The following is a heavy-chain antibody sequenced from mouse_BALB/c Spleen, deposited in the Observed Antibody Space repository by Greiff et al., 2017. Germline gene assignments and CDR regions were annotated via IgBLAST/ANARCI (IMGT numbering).Heavy chain of an antibody. V-gene: IGHV5-6-4*01. D-gene: IGHD2-10*02. CDR2: ISSGGSYT. CDR1: GFTFSSYT. J-gene: IGHJ3*01. CDR3: TRVYEGFAY. Sequence: EVQRVESGGGLVKPGGSLKLSCAASGFTFSSYTMSWVRQTPEKRLEWVATISSGGSYTYYPDSVKGRFTISRDNAKNTLYLQMSSLKSEDTAMYYCTRVYEGFAYWGQGTLVTVSA.